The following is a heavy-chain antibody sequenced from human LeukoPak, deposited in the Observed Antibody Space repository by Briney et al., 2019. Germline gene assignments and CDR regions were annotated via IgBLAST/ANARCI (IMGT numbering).Heavy chain of an antibody. V-gene: IGHV4-38-2*02. J-gene: IGHJ4*02. CDR1: GYSISSGYY. D-gene: IGHD4-23*01. Sequence: SSETLSPTCTVSGYSISSGYYWGWIWQPSGKGLEWIGSIYHSGSTYYNPSLKSRVTISVDTSKNQFSLKLSSVTAADTAVYYCARENGGNPSSDWGQGTLVTVSS. CDR2: IYHSGST. CDR3: ARENGGNPSSD.